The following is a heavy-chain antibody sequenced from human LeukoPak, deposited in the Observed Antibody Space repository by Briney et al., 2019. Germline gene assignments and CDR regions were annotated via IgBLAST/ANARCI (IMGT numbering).Heavy chain of an antibody. CDR3: AKVSTARSSSWYVSFDY. Sequence: GRSLRLSCAASGFTFDDYAMHWVRQAPGKGLEWVSGISWNCGSIGYADSVKGRFTISRDNAKNSLYLQMNSLRAEDTALYYCAKVSTARSSSWYVSFDYWGQGTLVTVSS. J-gene: IGHJ4*02. CDR1: GFTFDDYA. CDR2: ISWNCGSI. D-gene: IGHD6-13*01. V-gene: IGHV3-9*01.